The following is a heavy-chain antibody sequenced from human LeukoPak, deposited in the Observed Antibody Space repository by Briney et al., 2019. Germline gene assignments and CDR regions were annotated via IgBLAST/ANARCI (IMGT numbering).Heavy chain of an antibody. D-gene: IGHD2-8*02. CDR2: IYWDDDK. CDR1: GFSLTTSGVG. V-gene: IGHV2-5*02. Sequence: SGPTLVKPPQTLTLTCTFSGFSLTTSGVGVGWIRQPPGKALEWLALIYWDDDKRYSPSLKSRLTITKDTSKNQVVLTMTNMDPVDTATYYCAHRPAYQTGGGAFDIWGQGAMVTVSS. CDR3: AHRPAYQTGGGAFDI. J-gene: IGHJ3*02.